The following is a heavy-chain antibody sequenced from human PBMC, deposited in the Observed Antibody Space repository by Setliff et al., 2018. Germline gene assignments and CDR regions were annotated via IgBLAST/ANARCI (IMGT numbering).Heavy chain of an antibody. D-gene: IGHD3-22*01. CDR3: ARRNFYYDSSGFALYYYYMDV. Sequence: GASVKVSCKASGYTFTNHYMHWVRQAPGQGLEWMGMINPGGGSTTYAQKFQGRVTMTRDTSTSTVYMELRSLRSDDTAVYFCARRNFYYDSSGFALYYYYMDVWGKGTTVTVSS. V-gene: IGHV1-46*01. J-gene: IGHJ6*03. CDR2: INPGGGST. CDR1: GYTFTNHY.